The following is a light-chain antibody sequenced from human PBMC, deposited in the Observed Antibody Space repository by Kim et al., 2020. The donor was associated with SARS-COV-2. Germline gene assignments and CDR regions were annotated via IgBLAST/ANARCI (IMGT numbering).Light chain of an antibody. CDR3: CSYAGSYTVV. Sequence: GQSVTNSCTGTSSDVGVYNYVSWYQQHPGKAPKLMIYDVSKWPSGVPDRFSGSKSGNTASLTISGLQAEDEADYYCCSYAGSYTVVFGGGTQLTVL. CDR2: DVS. CDR1: SSDVGVYNY. J-gene: IGLJ2*01. V-gene: IGLV2-11*01.